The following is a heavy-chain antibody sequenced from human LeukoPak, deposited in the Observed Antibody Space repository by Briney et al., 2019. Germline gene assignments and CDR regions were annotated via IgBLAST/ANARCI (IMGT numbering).Heavy chain of an antibody. Sequence: ASVKVSCKASGYTFSNFGIGWVRQAPGQGLEWMGWISAYNVTPPYPQKLRGRLTMTSDTSTSTAYMELRSLRPGDTAVYYCARDEGDYWGQGTLVTVSS. CDR3: ARDEGDY. CDR1: GYTFSNFG. V-gene: IGHV1-18*04. J-gene: IGHJ4*02. CDR2: ISAYNVTP.